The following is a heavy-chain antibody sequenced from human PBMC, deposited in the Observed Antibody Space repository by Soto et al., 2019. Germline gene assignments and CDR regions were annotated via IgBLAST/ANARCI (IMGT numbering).Heavy chain of an antibody. J-gene: IGHJ4*02. CDR1: GFTFRSHA. CDR3: ARDPYALYSGSWSYGDY. Sequence: QVHLVESGGGVVQPGRSLRLSCAASGFTFRSHAMHWVRQAPGKGLEWVAVISYDESKNYYADSVKGRFAISRDNSKTSLYLQMNSLRADDTALYYCARDPYALYSGSWSYGDYWGQGTLFTVS. CDR2: ISYDESKN. V-gene: IGHV3-30*09. D-gene: IGHD3-10*01.